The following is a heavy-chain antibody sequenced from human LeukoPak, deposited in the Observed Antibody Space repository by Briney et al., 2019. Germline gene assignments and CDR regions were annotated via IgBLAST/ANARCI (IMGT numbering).Heavy chain of an antibody. Sequence: KASETLSLTCTVSGGSISPYYWSWIRQPPGKGLEWIGYIYSSGSTNYNPSLKSRVTISVDTSKNQFSLKLRSVTAADTAVYYCARGVKIEYSGSSRNWYLDLWGRGTLVTVSS. CDR3: ARGVKIEYSGSSRNWYLDL. V-gene: IGHV4-59*08. J-gene: IGHJ2*01. CDR1: GGSISPYY. CDR2: IYSSGST. D-gene: IGHD6-6*01.